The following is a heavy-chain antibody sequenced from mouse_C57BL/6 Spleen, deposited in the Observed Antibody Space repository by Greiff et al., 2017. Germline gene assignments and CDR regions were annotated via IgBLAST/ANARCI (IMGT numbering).Heavy chain of an antibody. V-gene: IGHV3-1*01. CDR3: AITTVVPFAY. Sequence: EVKLEESGPGMVKPSQSLSLTCTVTGYSITSGYDWHWIRHFPGNKLEWMGYISYSGSTNYNPSLKSRISITHDTSKNHFFLKLNSVTTEDTATYYCAITTVVPFAYWGQGTLVTVSA. CDR1: GYSITSGYD. D-gene: IGHD1-1*01. CDR2: ISYSGST. J-gene: IGHJ3*01.